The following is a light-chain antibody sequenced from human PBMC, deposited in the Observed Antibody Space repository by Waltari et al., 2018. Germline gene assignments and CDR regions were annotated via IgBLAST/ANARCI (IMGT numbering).Light chain of an antibody. Sequence: SYVLTQAPSVSVAPGQTATITCGGHDIGRTNGHWYQQKPGQAPIVVIYYDSDRPSGIPERFSGSNSENTATLTISRVEAGDEADYFCQVWDPNSDHLVVFGGGTKLTVL. CDR3: QVWDPNSDHLVV. J-gene: IGLJ2*01. CDR1: DIGRTN. V-gene: IGLV3-21*04. CDR2: YDS.